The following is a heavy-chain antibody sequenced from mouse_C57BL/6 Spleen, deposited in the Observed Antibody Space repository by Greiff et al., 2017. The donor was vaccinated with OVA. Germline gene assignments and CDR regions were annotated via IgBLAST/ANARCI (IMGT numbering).Heavy chain of an antibody. V-gene: IGHV1-64*01. J-gene: IGHJ3*01. CDR2: IHPNSGST. Sequence: VQLKQPGAELVKPGASVKLSCKASGYTFTSYWMHWVKQRPGQGLEWIGMIHPNSGSTNYNEKFKSKATLTVDKSSSTAYMQLSSLTSEDSAVYYCAREDYSSWFAYWGQGTLVTVSA. CDR3: AREDYSSWFAY. D-gene: IGHD1-1*01. CDR1: GYTFTSYW.